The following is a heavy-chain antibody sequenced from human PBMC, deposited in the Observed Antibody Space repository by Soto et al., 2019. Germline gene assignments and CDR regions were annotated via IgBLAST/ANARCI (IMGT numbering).Heavy chain of an antibody. V-gene: IGHV3-13*01. CDR3: ARAQTLPNYSGYDEPYFDY. CDR1: GFTFSSYD. CDR2: IGTAGDT. Sequence: GGSLRLSCAASGFTFSSYDMHWVRQATGKGLEWVSAIGTAGDTYYPGSVKGRFTISRENAKNSLYLQMNSLRAGDTAVYYCARAQTLPNYSGYDEPYFDYWGQGTLVTVSS. J-gene: IGHJ4*02. D-gene: IGHD5-12*01.